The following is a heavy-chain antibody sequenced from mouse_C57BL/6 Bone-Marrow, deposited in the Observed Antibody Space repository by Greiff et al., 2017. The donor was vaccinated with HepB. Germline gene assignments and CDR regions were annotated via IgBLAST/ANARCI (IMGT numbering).Heavy chain of an antibody. J-gene: IGHJ2*01. CDR3: ARAHITTALYYFDY. Sequence: EVMLVESGGGLVKPGGSLKLSCAASGFTFSSYAMSWVRQTPEKRLEWVATISDGGSYTYYPDNVKGRFTISRDNAKNNLYLQMSHLKSEDTAMYYCARAHITTALYYFDYWGQGTTLTVSS. V-gene: IGHV5-4*03. CDR1: GFTFSSYA. CDR2: ISDGGSYT. D-gene: IGHD1-1*01.